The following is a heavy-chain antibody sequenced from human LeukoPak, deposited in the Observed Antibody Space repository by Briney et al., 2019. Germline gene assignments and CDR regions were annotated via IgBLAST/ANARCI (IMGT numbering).Heavy chain of an antibody. Sequence: ASAKVSCKASGYTFTGYYMHWVRQAPGQGLEWMGWINPNSGGTNYAQKFQGRVTMTRDTSISTAYMELSRLRSDDTAVYYCATPPDCSSTSCYEDYYYGMDVWGQGTTVTVSS. J-gene: IGHJ6*02. CDR3: ATPPDCSSTSCYEDYYYGMDV. D-gene: IGHD2-2*01. CDR1: GYTFTGYY. CDR2: INPNSGGT. V-gene: IGHV1-2*02.